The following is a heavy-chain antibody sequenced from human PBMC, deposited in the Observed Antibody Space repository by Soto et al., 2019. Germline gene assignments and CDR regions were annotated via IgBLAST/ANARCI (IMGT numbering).Heavy chain of an antibody. J-gene: IGHJ4*02. Sequence: QVPLQQWGAGLLKPSETLSLTCAVYGGSFSGYYWSWIRQPPGKGLEWIGEINHSGSTNYNPSLKRRVTMSVETSKNQFSLKLSSVPAADTAVYYCARQYCSGGSCYSEIDYWGQGTLVTVSS. CDR2: INHSGST. CDR1: GGSFSGYY. V-gene: IGHV4-34*01. D-gene: IGHD2-15*01. CDR3: ARQYCSGGSCYSEIDY.